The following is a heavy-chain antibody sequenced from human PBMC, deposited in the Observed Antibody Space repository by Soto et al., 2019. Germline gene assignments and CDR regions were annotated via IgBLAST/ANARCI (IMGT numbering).Heavy chain of an antibody. CDR2: ISYDGSNK. Sequence: QVQLVESGGGVVQPGRSLRLSCAASGFTFSSYGMHWVRQAPGKGLEWVAVISYDGSNKYYADSVKGRFTISRDNSKNTLYLQMTSLRAEDTAVYYCAKDNMVRGSTYYYYGMDVW. CDR1: GFTFSSYG. J-gene: IGHJ6*01. CDR3: AKDNMVRGSTYYYYGMDV. D-gene: IGHD3-10*01. V-gene: IGHV3-30*18.